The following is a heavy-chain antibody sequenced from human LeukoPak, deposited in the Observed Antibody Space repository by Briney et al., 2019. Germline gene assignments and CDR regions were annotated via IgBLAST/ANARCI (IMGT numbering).Heavy chain of an antibody. CDR2: IHYSGST. J-gene: IGHJ3*02. D-gene: IGHD5-24*01. V-gene: IGHV4-59*01. CDR3: ARVLAEMAAVWRDDVFDI. CDR1: GGSISSYY. Sequence: SETLSLTCTVSGGSISSYYWSWIRQPPGKGLEWIGYIHYSGSTNNNPSLKSRVTISVDTSKNQFALRVNSVTAADTAVYYCARVLAEMAAVWRDDVFDIWGQGTMVTVSS.